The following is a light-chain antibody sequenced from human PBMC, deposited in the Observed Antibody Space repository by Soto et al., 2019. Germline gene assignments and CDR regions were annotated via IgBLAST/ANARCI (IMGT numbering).Light chain of an antibody. V-gene: IGKV3-20*01. Sequence: ETVLTQSPGTLSLSPGERATLSCRASQSVSSSSLAWYQQRPGQAPRLLIYGTSSRATGIPGRFSGSGSGTDFTLTISRLEPEDFGVYFCQRYGSSPLITFGQGTRLAI. CDR3: QRYGSSPLIT. CDR2: GTS. CDR1: QSVSSSS. J-gene: IGKJ5*01.